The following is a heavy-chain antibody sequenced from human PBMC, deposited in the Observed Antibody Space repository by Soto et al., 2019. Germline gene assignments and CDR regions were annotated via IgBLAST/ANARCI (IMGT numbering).Heavy chain of an antibody. CDR2: IIPIFGTA. Sequence: GASVKVSCKASGGTFSSYAISWVRQAPGQGLEWMGGIIPIFGTANYAQKFQGRVTITADESTSTAYMELSSLRSEDTAVYYCARDHGDYDLGYYYYGMDVWGQGTTVTVSS. CDR1: GGTFSSYA. J-gene: IGHJ6*02. D-gene: IGHD4-17*01. V-gene: IGHV1-69*13. CDR3: ARDHGDYDLGYYYYGMDV.